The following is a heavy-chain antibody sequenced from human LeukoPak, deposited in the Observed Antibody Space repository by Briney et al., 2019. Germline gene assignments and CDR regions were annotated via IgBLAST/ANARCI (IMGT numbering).Heavy chain of an antibody. J-gene: IGHJ4*02. D-gene: IGHD1-14*01. V-gene: IGHV3-33*01. Sequence: GGSLRLSCAASGFTFSSHGFYWVRQAPGKGLEWVAVIWYDGSKKYYADSVKGRSTISRDNSKNTLYLEMNSLRAEDTALYYCARDISYNSLDYWGQGTLVTVSS. CDR1: GFTFSSHG. CDR3: ARDISYNSLDY. CDR2: IWYDGSKK.